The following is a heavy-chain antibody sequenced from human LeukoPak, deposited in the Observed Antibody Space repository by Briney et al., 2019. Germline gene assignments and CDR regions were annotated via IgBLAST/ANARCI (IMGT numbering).Heavy chain of an antibody. CDR1: GGSISSGSYY. CDR3: ARDRITIFGVVIIDHYGMDV. Sequence: SQTLSLTCTVSGGSISSGSYYWSWIRQPAGMGLEWIGRIYTSGSTNYNPSLKSRVTISVDTSKNQFSLKLSSVTAADTAVYYCARDRITIFGVVIIDHYGMDVWGQGTTVTVSS. J-gene: IGHJ6*02. V-gene: IGHV4-61*02. D-gene: IGHD3-3*01. CDR2: IYTSGST.